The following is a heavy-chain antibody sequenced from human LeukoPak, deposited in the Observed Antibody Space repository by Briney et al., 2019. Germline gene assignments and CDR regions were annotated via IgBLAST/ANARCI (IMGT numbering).Heavy chain of an antibody. CDR1: GGSISNGDHY. CDR2: IYYSGST. V-gene: IGHV4-31*03. J-gene: IGHJ6*02. CDR3: ARGLGYRYCSSTSCYTYYYYGMDV. Sequence: PSETLSLTCTVSGGSISNGDHYWSWIRQHPGRGLEWIGHIYYSGSTNYNPSLKSRGIISLETSKNQFSLKLSSVTAADTAVYYCARGLGYRYCSSTSCYTYYYYGMDVWGQGTTVTVSS. D-gene: IGHD2-2*01.